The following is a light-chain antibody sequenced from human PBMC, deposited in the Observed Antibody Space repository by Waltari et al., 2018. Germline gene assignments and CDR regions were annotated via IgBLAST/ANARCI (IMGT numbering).Light chain of an antibody. CDR3: QQYGSSPVT. CDR1: QRVSSSS. CDR2: GVS. Sequence: EIVLTQSPGTLSLSPGERATLSCRPSQRVSSSSLAGYQQKRGQAPRLLLYGVSSRATGIPDRFSGSGSGTDFTLTVSRLEPEDFAVYYCQQYGSSPVTFGGGTKVEIK. J-gene: IGKJ4*01. V-gene: IGKV3-20*01.